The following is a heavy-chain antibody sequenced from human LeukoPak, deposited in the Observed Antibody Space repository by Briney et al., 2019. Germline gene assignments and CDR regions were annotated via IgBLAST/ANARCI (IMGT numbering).Heavy chain of an antibody. Sequence: PTGGSLRLSCAASGFTFSDYYMSWIRQAPGKGLEWVANIKEDGSEKYYVDSVKGRFTISRDNAKNSLYLQMNSLRAEDTAVYYCARMLKRYSSSWSTFDYWGQGTLVTVSS. CDR2: IKEDGSEK. D-gene: IGHD6-13*01. CDR1: GFTFSDYY. J-gene: IGHJ4*02. V-gene: IGHV3-7*01. CDR3: ARMLKRYSSSWSTFDY.